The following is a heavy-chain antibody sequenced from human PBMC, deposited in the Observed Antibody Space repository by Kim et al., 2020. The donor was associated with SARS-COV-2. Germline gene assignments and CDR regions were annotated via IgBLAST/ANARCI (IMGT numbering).Heavy chain of an antibody. J-gene: IGHJ6*02. V-gene: IGHV3-11*04. CDR2: ISSSGSTI. Sequence: GGSLRLSCAASGFTFSDYYMSWIRQAPGKGLEWVSYISSSGSTIYYADSVKGRFTISRDNAKNSLYLQMNNLRAEDTAVYYCARWRDGSGKNYYYYYGMDVWGQGTTVTVSS. D-gene: IGHD3-10*01. CDR3: ARWRDGSGKNYYYYYGMDV. CDR1: GFTFSDYY.